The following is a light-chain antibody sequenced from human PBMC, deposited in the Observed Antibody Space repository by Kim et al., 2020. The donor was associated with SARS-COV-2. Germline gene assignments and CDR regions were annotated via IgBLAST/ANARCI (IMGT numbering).Light chain of an antibody. V-gene: IGLV3-1*01. J-gene: IGLJ2*01. CDR1: KLGDKY. Sequence: SYELTQPPSVSVSPGQTASITCSGDKLGDKYACWYQQKPGQSPVLVIYQDTKRPSGIPERFSGSNSGNTATLTISDTQAMDEADYYSQAWHSSTVVFGGG. CDR3: QAWHSSTVV. CDR2: QDT.